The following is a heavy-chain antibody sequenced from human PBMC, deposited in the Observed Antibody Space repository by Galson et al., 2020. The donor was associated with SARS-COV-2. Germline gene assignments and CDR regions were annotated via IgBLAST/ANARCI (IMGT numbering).Heavy chain of an antibody. J-gene: IGHJ4*02. V-gene: IGHV3-7*01. CDR2: IKQDESER. CDR1: EFISSIYW. D-gene: IGHD6-19*01. CDR3: ARSNGWTPDK. Sequence: GESLKISCADSEFISSIYWMNWVRQAPGKGLEWVANIKQDESERYYVDSVKGRFSISRDSAKNSVFLQMNSLRVEDTAVYYCARSNGWTPDKWGQGILVIVSS.